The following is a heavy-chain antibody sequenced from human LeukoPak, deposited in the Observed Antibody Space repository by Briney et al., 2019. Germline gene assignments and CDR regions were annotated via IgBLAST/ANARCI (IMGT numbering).Heavy chain of an antibody. Sequence: SETLSLTCTVSGGSISSYYWSWIRQPPGKGLEWIGYIYYSGSTNYNPSLKSRVTISVDTSKNQFSLKLSSVTAADTAVYYCARGPLTWGDAFDIWGQGTMVTVSS. J-gene: IGHJ3*02. CDR2: IYYSGST. D-gene: IGHD7-27*01. CDR1: GGSISSYY. CDR3: ARGPLTWGDAFDI. V-gene: IGHV4-59*01.